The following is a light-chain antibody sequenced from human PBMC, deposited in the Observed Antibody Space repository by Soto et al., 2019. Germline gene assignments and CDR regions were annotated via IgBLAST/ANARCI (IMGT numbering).Light chain of an antibody. V-gene: IGKV3-15*01. CDR3: QQHNNWPPIT. CDR1: QNISSY. Sequence: IVLTQSPATLSLSPGKRATLSCRASQNISSYLIWYQQKPGQAPRLLMYGSSIRATGIPARFSGSGSGTEFTLTISSLQSEDFAVYYCQQHNNWPPITFGQGTRLEIK. J-gene: IGKJ5*01. CDR2: GSS.